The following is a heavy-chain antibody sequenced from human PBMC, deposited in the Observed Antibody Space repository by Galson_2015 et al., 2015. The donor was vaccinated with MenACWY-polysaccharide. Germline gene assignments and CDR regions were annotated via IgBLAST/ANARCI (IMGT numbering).Heavy chain of an antibody. J-gene: IGHJ6*03. V-gene: IGHV1-8*01. CDR2: MNPNSGTT. CDR1: GYTFTSYD. CDR3: ARTVRQRAVGYYYYYMDV. Sequence: SVKVSCKASGYTFTSYDINWVRQAPGQGLEWMGWMNPNSGTTGYAQKFKGRVTMTRNTSIITAYMEMRSLRSEDTAVYYCARTVRQRAVGYYYYYMDVWGKGTTVTVSS. D-gene: IGHD1-1*01.